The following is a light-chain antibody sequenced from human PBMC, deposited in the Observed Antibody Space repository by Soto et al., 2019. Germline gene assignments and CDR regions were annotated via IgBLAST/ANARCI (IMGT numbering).Light chain of an antibody. V-gene: IGKV3-11*01. J-gene: IGKJ1*01. CDR2: DAS. Sequence: EIVLTQSPATLSLSPGERATLSCRASQSVSSYLAWYQQKPGQAPRLLIYDASNRATGIPARFSGSGSGTDFTLTISSLEPEDFAVYYCQQYNNWPLTFGQGTKV. CDR3: QQYNNWPLT. CDR1: QSVSSY.